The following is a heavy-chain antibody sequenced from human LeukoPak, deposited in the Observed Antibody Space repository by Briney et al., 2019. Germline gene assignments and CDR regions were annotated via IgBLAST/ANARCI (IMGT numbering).Heavy chain of an antibody. CDR2: LSPDGSSS. V-gene: IGHV3-74*01. CDR1: GFTFSTYW. CDR3: GRGSVGFGELNY. D-gene: IGHD3-10*01. Sequence: QPGGSLRLSRAASGFTFSTYWMHWVRQAPGKGLVWVSRLSPDGSSSIYADSVKGRFTLSRDNSKNTLYLQMNSLRIEDTAVYYCGRGSVGFGELNYWGQGTLVTVSS. J-gene: IGHJ4*02.